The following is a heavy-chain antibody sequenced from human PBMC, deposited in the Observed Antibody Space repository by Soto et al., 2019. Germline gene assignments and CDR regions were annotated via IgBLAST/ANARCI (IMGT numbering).Heavy chain of an antibody. D-gene: IGHD6-13*01. CDR1: GYSFTSYC. CDR3: ASLNEGIAAAGTPYYGMDV. J-gene: IGHJ6*02. V-gene: IGHV5-10-1*01. Sequence: GESLKISCKGSGYSFTSYCISWVRQMPGKGLEWMGRIDPSDSYTNYSPSFQGHVTISADKSISTAYLQWSSLKASDTAMYYCASLNEGIAAAGTPYYGMDVWGQGTTVTVS. CDR2: IDPSDSYT.